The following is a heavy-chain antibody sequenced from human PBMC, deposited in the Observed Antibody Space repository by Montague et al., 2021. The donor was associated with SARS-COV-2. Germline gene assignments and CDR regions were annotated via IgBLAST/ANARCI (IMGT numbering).Heavy chain of an antibody. D-gene: IGHD6-13*01. J-gene: IGHJ5*02. V-gene: IGHV4-38-2*02. Sequence: SETLSLTCTVSGYSINSGYHWGWIRQPPGKGLEWIGSFYHGGSTYYNPSLKSRVTISGDTSKNQFSLKLSSVTAADTAVYYCARGRRYSSTWYGAFDPWGRGMQVTVSS. CDR2: FYHGGST. CDR3: ARGRRYSSTWYGAFDP. CDR1: GYSINSGYH.